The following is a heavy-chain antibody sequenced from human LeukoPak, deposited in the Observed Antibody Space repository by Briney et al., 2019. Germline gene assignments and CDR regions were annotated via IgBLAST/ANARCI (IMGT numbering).Heavy chain of an antibody. D-gene: IGHD2-15*01. V-gene: IGHV4-38-2*01. CDR3: AKVAPSDFDY. CDR1: GYSISSGYY. CDR2: VFHSGRT. J-gene: IGHJ4*02. Sequence: SETLSLTCVVSGYSISSGYYWGWIRQPPGKGLEWIGSVFHSGRTNYNPSLKSRVTISADTSKNQFSLKLSSVTAADTAVYYCAKVAPSDFDYWGQGTLVTVSS.